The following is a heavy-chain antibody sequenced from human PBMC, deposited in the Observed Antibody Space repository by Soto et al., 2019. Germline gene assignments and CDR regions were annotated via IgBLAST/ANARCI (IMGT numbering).Heavy chain of an antibody. Sequence: QVQLVQSGAEVKKPGSSVKVSCKASGGTFSRYTISWVRQAPGQGLEWMGGIIPIFGTTNYAQKFQGRVTITADESTITAYMDLSSLRSDDTAVYYCASGQTYYTDSSAYRFDHWGQGTLVTVSS. CDR1: GGTFSRYT. D-gene: IGHD3-22*01. CDR3: ASGQTYYTDSSAYRFDH. V-gene: IGHV1-69*01. CDR2: IIPIFGTT. J-gene: IGHJ4*02.